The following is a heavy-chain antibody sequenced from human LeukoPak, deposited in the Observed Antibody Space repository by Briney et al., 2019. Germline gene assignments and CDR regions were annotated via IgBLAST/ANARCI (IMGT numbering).Heavy chain of an antibody. CDR3: ARGYHHWHHFDY. CDR1: GFTVSTNY. V-gene: IGHV3-53*01. CDR2: LYSGGSA. D-gene: IGHD5-18*01. Sequence: GGSLRLSCAASGFTVSTNYINWVRQAPGKGLEWLSVLYSGGSAVYADSVRGRFTISRDNSKNTLYLQMNRLRAEDTAGYYCARGYHHWHHFDYLGQGTLVTVYS. J-gene: IGHJ4*02.